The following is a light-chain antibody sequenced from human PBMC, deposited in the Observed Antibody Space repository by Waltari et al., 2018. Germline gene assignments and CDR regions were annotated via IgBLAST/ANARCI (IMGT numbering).Light chain of an antibody. CDR1: QSISSY. CDR3: QQSYSTPYT. Sequence: DIQMTQSPSSLSASVGDRVTITCRASQSISSYLNWYQQKPGKAPKLLIYGASSLQSGVPARVSGSGSGTDFTLTISSLQPEDFATYYCQQSYSTPYTFGQGTKLEIK. CDR2: GAS. V-gene: IGKV1-39*01. J-gene: IGKJ2*01.